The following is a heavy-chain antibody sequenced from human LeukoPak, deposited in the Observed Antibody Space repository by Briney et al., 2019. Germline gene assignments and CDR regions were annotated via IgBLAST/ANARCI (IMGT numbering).Heavy chain of an antibody. D-gene: IGHD3-3*01. CDR1: GGSISSYY. Sequence: SETLSLTCTVSGGSISSYYWSWIRQPPGKGLERIGYIYYSGSTNYNPSLKSRVTISVDTSKNQFSLKLSSVTAADTAVYYCARDGGGENYDFWSGYTTYFDYWGQGTLVTVSS. CDR3: ARDGGGENYDFWSGYTTYFDY. CDR2: IYYSGST. J-gene: IGHJ4*02. V-gene: IGHV4-59*01.